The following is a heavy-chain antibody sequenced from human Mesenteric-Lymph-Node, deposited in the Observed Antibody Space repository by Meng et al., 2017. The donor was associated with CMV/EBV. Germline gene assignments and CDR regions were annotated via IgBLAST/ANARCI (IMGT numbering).Heavy chain of an antibody. CDR3: ARGSSYDILTGYFDY. J-gene: IGHJ4*02. Sequence: QVQSNQWGAGVLKPSETLSVTCAVYGGSFSGYYWNWIRQSPEKGLEWIGEINHSGSTTYNPSFTSRIIISVDTSTNQISLNMSSVTAADTAVYYCARGSSYDILTGYFDYWGQGALVTVSS. CDR1: GGSFSGYY. D-gene: IGHD3-9*01. V-gene: IGHV4-34*01. CDR2: INHSGST.